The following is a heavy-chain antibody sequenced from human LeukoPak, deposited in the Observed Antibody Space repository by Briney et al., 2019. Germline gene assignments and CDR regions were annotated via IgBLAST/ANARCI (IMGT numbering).Heavy chain of an antibody. J-gene: IGHJ4*02. V-gene: IGHV3-53*01. D-gene: IGHD1-14*01. CDR1: GITFSGDY. CDR3: ARGNPGGEFY. Sequence: GGSMRLSCAASGITFSGDYMSWVRQAPGKGLEWVSIIYSGGSTYYADSVKGRFTISRDNSKNTLYLQMNSLRAEDTAVYYCARGNPGGEFYWGQGTLVTVSS. CDR2: IYSGGST.